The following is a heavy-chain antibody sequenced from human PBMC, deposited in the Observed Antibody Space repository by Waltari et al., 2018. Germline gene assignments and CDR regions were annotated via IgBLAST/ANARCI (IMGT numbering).Heavy chain of an antibody. Sequence: ETLSLTCSVSGGSITNNRHYWGWIRQPPGKGLEWAATISYTGATYNNPSLKSRVTISGDTSKNQFSLKLNSVTAADTAVYYCATYVGASIGTAAFDVWGQGTMVTVSS. CDR3: ATYVGASIGTAAFDV. CDR1: GGSITNNRHY. CDR2: ISYTGAT. J-gene: IGHJ3*01. D-gene: IGHD3-16*01. V-gene: IGHV4-39*01.